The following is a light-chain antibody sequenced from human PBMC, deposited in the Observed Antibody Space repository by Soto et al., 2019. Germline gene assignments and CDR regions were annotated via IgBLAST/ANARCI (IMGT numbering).Light chain of an antibody. CDR1: QSVSSN. Sequence: EIVVTQSPATLSVSRKESATITCRASQSVSSNLAWYQQKPGQAPRLLIYGASTRATGIPARFSGSGSGTEFTLTISSLQSEDFAVYYCQQYNNWPRGTFGQGTKVDIK. J-gene: IGKJ1*01. CDR3: QQYNNWPRGT. V-gene: IGKV3-15*01. CDR2: GAS.